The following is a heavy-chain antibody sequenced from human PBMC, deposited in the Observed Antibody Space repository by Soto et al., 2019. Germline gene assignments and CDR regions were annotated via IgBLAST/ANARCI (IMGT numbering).Heavy chain of an antibody. CDR1: GYTFTSYA. J-gene: IGHJ4*02. V-gene: IGHV1-3*05. CDR3: ARGPGISAAGADY. D-gene: IGHD6-13*01. Sequence: QVQLVQSGAEEKKPGASVKVSCKASGYTFTSYARHWVRQAPGQRLEWMGWINAGNGNTKYSQKFQGRVTITRDTSASTAYMELSSLRSEDTAVYYCARGPGISAAGADYWGQGTLVTVSS. CDR2: INAGNGNT.